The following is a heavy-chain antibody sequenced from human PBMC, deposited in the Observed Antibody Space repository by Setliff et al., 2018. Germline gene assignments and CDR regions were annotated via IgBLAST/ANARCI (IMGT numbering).Heavy chain of an antibody. CDR3: ARVSYFDSSGYSPDYFDY. V-gene: IGHV4-4*08. D-gene: IGHD3-22*01. Sequence: GSLRLSCEASGFTFSSYSMNWVRQAPGKGLEWFGYIDTGGSTDYNPSLKSRVTISVDTSKNQFSLKLSSVTAADTAVYYCARVSYFDSSGYSPDYFDYWGQGTLVTVSS. CDR2: IDTGGST. CDR1: GFTFSSYS. J-gene: IGHJ4*02.